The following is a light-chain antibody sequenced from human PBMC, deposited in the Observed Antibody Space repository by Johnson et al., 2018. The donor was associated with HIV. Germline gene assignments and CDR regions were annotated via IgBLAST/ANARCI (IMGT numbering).Light chain of an antibody. CDR1: SSNIGNNY. V-gene: IGLV1-51*02. CDR3: GTWESSLRADV. CDR2: ETN. J-gene: IGLJ1*01. Sequence: QSALTQPPSVSAAPGQKVTISCSGSSSNIGNNYVSWYQQLPGTAPKLLIYETNKRPSGFPDRFSGSKSCPSAPLGITALQTGDEADYYCGTWESSLRADVFGTGTKVSVL.